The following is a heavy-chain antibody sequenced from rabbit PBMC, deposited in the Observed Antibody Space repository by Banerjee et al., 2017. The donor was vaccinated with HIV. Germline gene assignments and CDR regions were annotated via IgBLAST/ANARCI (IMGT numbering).Heavy chain of an antibody. CDR2: IYAGSAGST. CDR3: ARDLGGSSDWGLYF. CDR1: GFSFSSSYY. V-gene: IGHV1S40*01. J-gene: IGHJ6*01. D-gene: IGHD4-1*01. Sequence: QSLEESGGDLVKPGASLTLTCTASGFSFSSSYYMCWVRQAPGKGLEWIACIYAGSAGSTCYATWAKGRFTISKTSSTTVTLQMTSLTAADTTTYFCARDLGGSSDWGLYFWGPGTLVTVS.